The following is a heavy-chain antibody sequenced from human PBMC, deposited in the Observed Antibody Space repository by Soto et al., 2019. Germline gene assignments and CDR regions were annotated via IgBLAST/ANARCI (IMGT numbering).Heavy chain of an antibody. CDR3: ARDPDWLLPAFDY. Sequence: GGSLRLSCAASGFTLRSYWMSWVRQAPGKGLEWVANIKQDGSEKYYGDSVKGRFTISRDNAKNSLYLQMNNLRAEDTAVYYCARDPDWLLPAFDYWGQGTLVTVSS. J-gene: IGHJ4*02. CDR1: GFTLRSYW. D-gene: IGHD3-9*01. CDR2: IKQDGSEK. V-gene: IGHV3-7*01.